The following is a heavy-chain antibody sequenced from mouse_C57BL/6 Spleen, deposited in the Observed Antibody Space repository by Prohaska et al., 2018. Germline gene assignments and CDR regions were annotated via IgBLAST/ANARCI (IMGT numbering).Heavy chain of an antibody. CDR3: AWNIDV. J-gene: IGHJ1*03. CDR1: GYSFTDYY. Sequence: QVQLQQSGSLLVKPGASVKLSCKASGYSFTDYYINWVKQRPGQGLEWIGWIFPGSGSTYYNEKFKGKATLTVVKSSSTAYMLLSSLTSDDSAVYFCAWNIDVWGKGTTVTVSS. CDR2: IFPGSGST. V-gene: IGHV1-75*01.